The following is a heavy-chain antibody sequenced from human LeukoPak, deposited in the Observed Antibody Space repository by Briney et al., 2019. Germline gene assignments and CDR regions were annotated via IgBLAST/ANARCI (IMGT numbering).Heavy chain of an antibody. CDR3: AREASDAFDI. CDR1: GFTFSSYD. Sequence: GGSLRLSCAASGFTFSSYDMHWVRQAQDKGLEWVALIWYDGSNKNYADSVKGRFTISRDNSKNTLFLQMNSLRAEDTAVYYCAREASDAFDIWGQGTMVTVSS. V-gene: IGHV3-33*01. J-gene: IGHJ3*02. CDR2: IWYDGSNK.